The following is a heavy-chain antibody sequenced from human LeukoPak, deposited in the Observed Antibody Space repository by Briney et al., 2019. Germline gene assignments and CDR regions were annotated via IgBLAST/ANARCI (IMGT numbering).Heavy chain of an antibody. D-gene: IGHD5-24*01. CDR3: AGHRGIRDYYFDY. V-gene: IGHV4-39*01. Sequence: SETLSLTCTVSAGSISSSSYYWGWIRQPPGKGLEWIGTIYYSGSTYYSPSLESRVTISVDTSQNQFSLKLSSVTAADTAVYHCAGHRGIRDYYFDYWGQGTLVTVSS. CDR1: AGSISSSSYY. J-gene: IGHJ4*02. CDR2: IYYSGST.